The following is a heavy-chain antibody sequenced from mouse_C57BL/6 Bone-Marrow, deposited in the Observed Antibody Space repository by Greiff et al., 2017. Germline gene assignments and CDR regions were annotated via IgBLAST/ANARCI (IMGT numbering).Heavy chain of an antibody. J-gene: IGHJ2*01. CDR2: IYPRAGST. V-gene: IGHV1-85*01. CDR1: GYTFTSYD. Sequence: QVQLQQSGPELVKPGASVKLSCKASGYTFTSYDINWVKQRPGQGLEWIGWIYPRAGSTKYNEKFKGKATLTVDTSSSTAYMELHSLTSEDSAVYFCARSRAAQAFDYWGQGTTLTVSS. D-gene: IGHD3-2*02. CDR3: ARSRAAQAFDY.